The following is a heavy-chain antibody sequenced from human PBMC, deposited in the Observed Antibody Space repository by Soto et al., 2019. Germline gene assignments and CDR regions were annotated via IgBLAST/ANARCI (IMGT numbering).Heavy chain of an antibody. CDR3: GRILPPATFDY. D-gene: IGHD2-21*02. CDR2: INASGGRT. V-gene: IGHV1-46*03. CDR1: GYTFTSYY. J-gene: IGHJ4*02. Sequence: QVQLVQSGAEVKKPGASVKVSCKASGYTFTSYYVHWIRQPPGQGLEWMGIINASGGRTTYAPKFQGRVSMTRDTSTSTVYMELSSLTSEDTATYFCGRILPPATFDYWGQGTLVTVSS.